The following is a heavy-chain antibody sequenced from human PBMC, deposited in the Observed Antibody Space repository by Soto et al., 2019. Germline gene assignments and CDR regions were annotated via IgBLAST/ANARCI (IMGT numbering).Heavy chain of an antibody. J-gene: IGHJ4*02. CDR1: GFTFTRHS. CDR2: ISSTTNYI. Sequence: GGSLRLSCAASGFTFTRHSMNWVRQAPGKGLEWVSSISSTTNYIYYGDSMKGRFTISRDNAKNSLYLEMNSLRAEDTAVYYCARESEDLTSNFDYWGQGTLVTVSS. CDR3: ARESEDLTSNFDY. V-gene: IGHV3-21*06.